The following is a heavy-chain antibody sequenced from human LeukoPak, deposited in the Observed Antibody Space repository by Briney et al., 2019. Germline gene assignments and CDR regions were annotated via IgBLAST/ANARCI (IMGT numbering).Heavy chain of an antibody. J-gene: IGHJ3*02. D-gene: IGHD3-22*01. V-gene: IGHV4-59*01. CDR2: IYYSGST. CDR1: GGSFNDDH. Sequence: SETLSLTCAVYGGSFNDDHWSWIRQPPGKGLEWIGYIYYSGSTNYNPSLKSRVTISVDTSKNQFSLKLSSVTAADTAVYYCARVRDDSSGYYYDPDAFDIWGQGTMVTVSS. CDR3: ARVRDDSSGYYYDPDAFDI.